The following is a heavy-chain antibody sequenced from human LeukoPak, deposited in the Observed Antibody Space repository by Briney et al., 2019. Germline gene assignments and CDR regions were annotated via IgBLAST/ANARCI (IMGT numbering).Heavy chain of an antibody. CDR2: IKQDGSAK. V-gene: IGHV3-7*01. Sequence: PGGSLRLSCAASGFTFNNYWMSWVRQVPGKGLQWVANIKQDGSAKFYVDSVKGRFTLSRDNTKNSLYLRMNSLRVEDTAVYYCARGDFSDYGDYVDAFDIWGQGTMVTVSS. CDR1: GFTFNNYW. J-gene: IGHJ3*02. CDR3: ARGDFSDYGDYVDAFDI. D-gene: IGHD4-17*01.